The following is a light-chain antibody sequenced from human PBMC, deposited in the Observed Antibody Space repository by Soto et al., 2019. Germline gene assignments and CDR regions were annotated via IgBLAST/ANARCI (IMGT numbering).Light chain of an antibody. J-gene: IGKJ2*01. V-gene: IGKV3-15*01. CDR3: QQYNYWPPFT. CDR2: GAS. Sequence: EIVMTQSPGTLSVSPGERATLSCRASQSVGSNLAWYQRKPGQAPRLLIYGASTRATGVPLGFSGSGSGRDFTLTISSLQSEDFAVYHCQQYNYWPPFTFGQGTKLEIK. CDR1: QSVGSN.